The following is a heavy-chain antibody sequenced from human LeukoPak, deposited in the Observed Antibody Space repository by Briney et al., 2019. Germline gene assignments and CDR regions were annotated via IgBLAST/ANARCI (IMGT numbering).Heavy chain of an antibody. J-gene: IGHJ3*02. D-gene: IGHD3-3*01. CDR2: MYYIGTT. CDR3: ARLPPSGSLGVTDAFDI. CDR1: GGTINNYY. V-gene: IGHV4-59*01. Sequence: SETLSLTCTVSGGTINNYYRTWIRQPPGKRLEWIGYMYYIGTTNYNPSFKSRVTMSVDPSKNQSSLQLTSVTLADTAVYYCARLPPSGSLGVTDAFDIWGQGTMVTVSS.